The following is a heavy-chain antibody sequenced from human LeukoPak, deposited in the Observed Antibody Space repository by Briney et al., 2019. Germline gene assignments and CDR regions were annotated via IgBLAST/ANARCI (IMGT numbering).Heavy chain of an antibody. Sequence: GRSLRLSCAASGFTFSSYAMHWVRQAPGKGLEWVAVISYDGSNKYYADSVKGRFTISRDNSKNTLYLQMNSLRAEDTAVYYCARPPPEAAGHYYYYGMDVWGQGTTVTVSS. CDR1: GFTFSSYA. J-gene: IGHJ6*02. D-gene: IGHD6-13*01. V-gene: IGHV3-30-3*01. CDR2: ISYDGSNK. CDR3: ARPPPEAAGHYYYYGMDV.